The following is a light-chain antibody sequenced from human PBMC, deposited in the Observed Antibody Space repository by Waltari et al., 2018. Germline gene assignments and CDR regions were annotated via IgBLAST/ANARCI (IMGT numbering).Light chain of an antibody. V-gene: IGLV2-11*01. CDR1: SSDIGGYNY. J-gene: IGLJ2*01. CDR3: SSYAGSNTWV. Sequence: QAALTQPRSVSGSPGQSVTISCTGTSSDIGGYNYVSWYQQHPGTAPKLMIYEVSKRPSGVSDRVSGPKSGNTASLTISGLQAEDEADYYCSSYAGSNTWVFGGGTRLTVL. CDR2: EVS.